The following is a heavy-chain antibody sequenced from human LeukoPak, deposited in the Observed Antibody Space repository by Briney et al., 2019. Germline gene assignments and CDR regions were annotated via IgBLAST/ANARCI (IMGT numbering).Heavy chain of an antibody. V-gene: IGHV3-23*01. D-gene: IGHD3-22*01. Sequence: GGSLRPSCAASGFTFSSYAMSWVRQAPGKGLEWVSAISGSGGSTYYADSVKGRFTISRDNSKNTLYLQMNSLRAEDTAVYYCAKVAYYYDSSGYIDYWGQGTLVTVSS. CDR3: AKVAYYYDSSGYIDY. CDR1: GFTFSSYA. CDR2: ISGSGGST. J-gene: IGHJ4*02.